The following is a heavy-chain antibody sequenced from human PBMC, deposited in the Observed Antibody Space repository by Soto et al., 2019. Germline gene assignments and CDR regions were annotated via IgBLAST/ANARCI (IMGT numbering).Heavy chain of an antibody. CDR3: ARDRDYYGSGSYYMDWFDP. V-gene: IGHV1-18*01. Sequence: QVQLVQSGAEVKKPGASVKVSCKASGYTFTSYGISWVRQAPGQGLEWMGWISAYNGNTNYAQKLQGRVTMTTDTSPSTAYMELRSMRSDDTAVYYCARDRDYYGSGSYYMDWFDPWGQGTLVTVSS. J-gene: IGHJ5*02. D-gene: IGHD3-10*01. CDR2: ISAYNGNT. CDR1: GYTFTSYG.